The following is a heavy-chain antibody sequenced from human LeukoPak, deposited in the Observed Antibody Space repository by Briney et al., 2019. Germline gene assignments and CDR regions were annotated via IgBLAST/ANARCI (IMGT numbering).Heavy chain of an antibody. CDR2: IYYSGST. CDR3: ARGRYCSSTSCYRPDAFDI. CDR1: GGSISSYY. V-gene: IGHV4-59*08. D-gene: IGHD2-2*01. Sequence: PSETLSLTCTVSGGSISSYYWSWIRQPPGKGLEWIGYIYYSGSTNYNPSLKSRVTISVDTSKSQFSLKLSSVTAADTAVYYCARGRYCSSTSCYRPDAFDIWGQGTMVTVSS. J-gene: IGHJ3*02.